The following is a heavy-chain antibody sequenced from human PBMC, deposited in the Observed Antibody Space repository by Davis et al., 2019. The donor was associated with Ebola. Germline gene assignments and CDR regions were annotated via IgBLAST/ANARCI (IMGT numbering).Heavy chain of an antibody. CDR1: GFTFSDFY. J-gene: IGHJ4*02. V-gene: IGHV3-11*03. CDR2: ISRSGRDT. CDR3: ATITPIDY. Sequence: GESLKISCAASGFTFSDFYMSWIRQAPGKGLEWLSYISRSGRDTNYAASVKGRFTISRDIAKNSLYLQMNSLRAEDTALYYCATITPIDYWGQGTLVTVSS. D-gene: IGHD5-12*01.